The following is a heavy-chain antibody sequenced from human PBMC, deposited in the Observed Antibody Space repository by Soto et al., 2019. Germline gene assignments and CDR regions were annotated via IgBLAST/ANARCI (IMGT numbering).Heavy chain of an antibody. V-gene: IGHV4-34*01. CDR1: GGSFSGYY. CDR3: AVYCSSTSRYLERDGYSVGFDP. D-gene: IGHD2-2*01. Sequence: SETLSLTCAVYGGSFSGYYWSWIRQPPGKGLEWIGEINHSGSTNYNPSLKSRVTISVDTSKNQFSLKLSSVTAADAAVHYCAVYCSSTSRYLERDGYSVGFDPWGQGTLVTVSS. CDR2: INHSGST. J-gene: IGHJ5*02.